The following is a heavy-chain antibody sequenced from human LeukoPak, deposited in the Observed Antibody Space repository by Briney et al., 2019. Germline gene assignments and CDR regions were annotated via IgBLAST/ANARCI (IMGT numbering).Heavy chain of an antibody. J-gene: IGHJ5*02. CDR2: IDYSGST. CDR1: GVSISSYY. CDR3: ARFSGYDNCFDP. D-gene: IGHD5-12*01. V-gene: IGHV4-59*01. Sequence: SETLSLTCTVSGVSISSYYWSWIRQPPGKGRDWLGYIDYSGSTKYNSPLKSRVTISVDTSKNQFVLKLSSVTGADTAVYYCARFSGYDNCFDPWGQGTLVTVSS.